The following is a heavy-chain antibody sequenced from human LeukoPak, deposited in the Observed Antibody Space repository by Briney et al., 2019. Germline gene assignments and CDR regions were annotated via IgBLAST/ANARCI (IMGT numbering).Heavy chain of an antibody. CDR2: INQSGST. CDR1: GGSFSGYY. V-gene: IGHV4-34*01. D-gene: IGHD3-22*01. CDR3: ARDSSGHRSFDY. J-gene: IGHJ4*02. Sequence: PSETLSLTCAVYGGSFSGYYWNWIRQPPGKGLEWIWEINQSGSTNYNPSLKSRVTISFDTSKNQFSLKLSSVTAADTAVYYCARDSSGHRSFDYWGQGTLVTVSS.